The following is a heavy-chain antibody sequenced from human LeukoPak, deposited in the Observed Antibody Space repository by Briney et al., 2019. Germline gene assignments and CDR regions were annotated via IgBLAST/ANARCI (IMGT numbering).Heavy chain of an antibody. Sequence: PSETLSLTCTVSGGSISSYYWSWIRQPPGKGLEWIGYIYYSGSTNYNPSLKSRVTISVDTSKNQFSLKLSSVTASDTAVYYCARHDYDFYYGMDVWGQGTTATVSS. V-gene: IGHV4-59*08. D-gene: IGHD3-3*01. CDR1: GGSISSYY. CDR3: ARHDYDFYYGMDV. CDR2: IYYSGST. J-gene: IGHJ6*02.